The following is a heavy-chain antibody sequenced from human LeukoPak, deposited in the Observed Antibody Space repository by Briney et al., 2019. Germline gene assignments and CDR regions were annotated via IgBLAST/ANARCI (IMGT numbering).Heavy chain of an antibody. V-gene: IGHV1-3*01. Sequence: ASVKVSCKASGYTFTSYAMHWVRQAPGQRLEGMGWINAGNGNTKYSQKFQGRVTTTKDPSTSTAYMELSSLRSEDTAVYYCGTTYCSSTSCQILYYYGMDVWGQGTTVTVSS. J-gene: IGHJ6*02. D-gene: IGHD2-2*01. CDR2: INAGNGNT. CDR3: GTTYCSSTSCQILYYYGMDV. CDR1: GYTFTSYA.